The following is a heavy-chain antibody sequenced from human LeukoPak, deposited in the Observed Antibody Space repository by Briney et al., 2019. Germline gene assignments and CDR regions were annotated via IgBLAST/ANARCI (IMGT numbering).Heavy chain of an antibody. J-gene: IGHJ4*02. CDR2: IYHSGST. CDR3: ARGVIQLWLPYFDY. Sequence: NPSETLSLTCAVSGGSISSGGYSWSWIRQPPGKGLEWIGYIYHSGSTYYNPSLKSRVTISVDRSKNQFSLKLSSVTAADTAVYYCARGVIQLWLPYFDYWGQGTLDTVSS. V-gene: IGHV4-30-2*01. D-gene: IGHD5-18*01. CDR1: GGSISSGGYS.